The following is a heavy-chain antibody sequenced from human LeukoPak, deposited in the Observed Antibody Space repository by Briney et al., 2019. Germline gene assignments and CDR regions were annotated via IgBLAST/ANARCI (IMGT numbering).Heavy chain of an antibody. J-gene: IGHJ3*02. CDR3: AKDRAPVYLDAFDI. Sequence: SLTLSCAASGFTFDDYAMHWVRQAPEEGREWVSGISWYSGSIGYADSVKGRFTISRDNAKNSRYLQMNRLRAEDMALYYCAKDRAPVYLDAFDIWGQGTMVTVSS. V-gene: IGHV3-9*03. D-gene: IGHD2-8*01. CDR2: ISWYSGSI. CDR1: GFTFDDYA.